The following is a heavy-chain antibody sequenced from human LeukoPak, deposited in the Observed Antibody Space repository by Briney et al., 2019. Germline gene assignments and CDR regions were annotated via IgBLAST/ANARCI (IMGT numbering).Heavy chain of an antibody. J-gene: IGHJ6*03. D-gene: IGHD2-21*01. CDR1: GFTVSSNS. CDR3: ARDAIALYYYYYMDV. CDR2: IYSDNT. V-gene: IGHV3-53*01. Sequence: GGSLRLSCTVSGFTVSSNSMSWVRQAPGKGLEWVSFIYSDNTHYSDSVKGRFTISRDNSKNTLYLQMNSLRADDTAVYYCARDAIALYYYYYMDVWGKGTTVTVSS.